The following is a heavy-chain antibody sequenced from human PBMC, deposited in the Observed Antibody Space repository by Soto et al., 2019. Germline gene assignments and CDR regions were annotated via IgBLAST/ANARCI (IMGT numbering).Heavy chain of an antibody. Sequence: SETLSLTCTVSGGSVSSGSYYWSWIRQPPGKGLEWIGYIYYSGSTNYNPSLKSRVTISVDTSKNQFSLKLSSVTAADTAVYYCARVVKYDFWSGPNWFDPWAQGTLVPVSS. D-gene: IGHD3-3*01. V-gene: IGHV4-61*01. J-gene: IGHJ5*02. CDR2: IYYSGST. CDR3: ARVVKYDFWSGPNWFDP. CDR1: GGSVSSGSYY.